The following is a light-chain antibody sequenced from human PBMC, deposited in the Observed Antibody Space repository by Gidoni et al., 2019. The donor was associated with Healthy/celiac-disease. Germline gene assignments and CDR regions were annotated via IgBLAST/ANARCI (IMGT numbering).Light chain of an antibody. J-gene: IGKJ2*01. CDR1: QSVSSY. V-gene: IGKV3-11*01. CDR2: DAS. CDR3: QQRSNWPLYT. Sequence: EIVFTQSPATLSLSPGERATLSCRASQSVSSYLDWYQQKPGQAPRLLIYDASNRATGIPARFSVSGSGTDFTLTISSLEPEDLAVYYCQQRSNWPLYTFGQGTKLEIK.